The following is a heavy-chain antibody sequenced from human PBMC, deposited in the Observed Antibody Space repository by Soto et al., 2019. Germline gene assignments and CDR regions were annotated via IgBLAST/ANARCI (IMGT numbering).Heavy chain of an antibody. CDR1: GFTVSTYW. J-gene: IGHJ2*01. CDR2: ISPDGSTT. V-gene: IGHV3-74*01. D-gene: IGHD4-17*01. Sequence: EVQLVESGGGLFQPGGSLRLSCAASGFTVSTYWMHWVRQDPGKGLMWVSRISPDGSTTTYADPVRGRFTISKDTAENTLYRQMNSLRVEDPAVYYCAKDRVPYSDYGRYFDLWGRGTLVTVSS. CDR3: AKDRVPYSDYGRYFDL.